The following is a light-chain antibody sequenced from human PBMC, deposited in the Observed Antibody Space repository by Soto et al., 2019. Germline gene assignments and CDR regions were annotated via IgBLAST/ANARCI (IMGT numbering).Light chain of an antibody. CDR3: QQSYTTPPWT. V-gene: IGKV1-39*01. Sequence: DIQMTQSPSSLSASVGDRVTITCRASQSISSYLNWYQQKPGKAPELLIYAASSLQSGVPSRFSGSGSGTDFTLTISSLQPEDFATYFCQQSYTTPPWTFGQGTKVEIQ. CDR1: QSISSY. J-gene: IGKJ1*01. CDR2: AAS.